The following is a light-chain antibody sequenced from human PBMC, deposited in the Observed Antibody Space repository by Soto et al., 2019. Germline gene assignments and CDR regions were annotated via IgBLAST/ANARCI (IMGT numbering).Light chain of an antibody. V-gene: IGKV3-20*01. CDR3: QQYGSSPPWT. J-gene: IGKJ1*01. Sequence: EIVLTQSPGTLSLSPGERATLSCRASQSVSSSYLAWYQQKPGQAPRLLIYGESSRATGIPDRFSGSGSGTDFTLTISRLEPEDFAVYYCQQYGSSPPWTLGQGTTVEIK. CDR1: QSVSSSY. CDR2: GES.